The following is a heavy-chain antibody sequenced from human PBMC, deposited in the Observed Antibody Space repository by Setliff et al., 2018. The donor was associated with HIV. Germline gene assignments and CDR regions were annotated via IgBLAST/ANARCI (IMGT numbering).Heavy chain of an antibody. CDR2: ISSSGGVI. CDR1: GFTFSSYE. CDR3: VREVDYSNWDF. V-gene: IGHV3-48*03. J-gene: IGHJ4*02. D-gene: IGHD4-4*01. Sequence: GGSMRLSCAASGFTFSSYEMNWVRQAPGKGLEWVSYISSSGGVIYYADSVKGRFTISRDSAKNSLYLQMNSLRAEDTAVYYCVREVDYSNWDFWGQGTLVTVSS.